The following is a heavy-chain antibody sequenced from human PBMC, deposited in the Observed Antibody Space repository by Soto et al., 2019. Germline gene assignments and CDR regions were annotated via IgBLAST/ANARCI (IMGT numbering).Heavy chain of an antibody. J-gene: IGHJ4*02. Sequence: EVQLLESGGGLVQPGGSMRLSCAASGFTFSSYAMSWVRQAPGKGLEWVSAISGSGGSTYYADSVKGRFTISRDNSKNTLYLQMNSLRAEDTAVYYCAKGARIAAAGTPPRGGAVYYFDYWGQGTLVTVSS. CDR3: AKGARIAAAGTPPRGGAVYYFDY. CDR2: ISGSGGST. V-gene: IGHV3-23*01. CDR1: GFTFSSYA. D-gene: IGHD6-13*01.